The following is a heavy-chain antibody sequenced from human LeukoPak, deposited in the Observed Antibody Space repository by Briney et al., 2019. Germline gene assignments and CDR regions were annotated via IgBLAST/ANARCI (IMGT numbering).Heavy chain of an antibody. CDR2: ISYDGSNK. CDR3: ARDRTSGILAAAGY. J-gene: IGHJ1*01. D-gene: IGHD6-13*01. CDR1: GFTFSSYG. V-gene: IGHV3-30*03. Sequence: PGGSLRLSCAASGFTFSSYGMHWVRQAPGKGLEWVAVISYDGSNKYYADSVKGRFTISRDNSKNTLYLQMNSLRAEDTAVYYCARDRTSGILAAAGYWGQGTLVTVSS.